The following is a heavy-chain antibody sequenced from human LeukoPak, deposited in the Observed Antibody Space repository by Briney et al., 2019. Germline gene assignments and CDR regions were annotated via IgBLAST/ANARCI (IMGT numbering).Heavy chain of an antibody. J-gene: IGHJ4*02. V-gene: IGHV4-34*01. D-gene: IGHD2-15*01. CDR2: INLSGST. CDR1: GGSFSGYY. CDR3: ASSRSDCSGGSCYYKFDY. Sequence: SETLSLTCAVYGGSFSGYYWSWIRQPPGKGLEWIGEINLSGSTNYNPSLKSRVTISVDTSKNQFSLKLSSVTAADAAVYYCASSRSDCSGGSCYYKFDYWGQGTLVTVSS.